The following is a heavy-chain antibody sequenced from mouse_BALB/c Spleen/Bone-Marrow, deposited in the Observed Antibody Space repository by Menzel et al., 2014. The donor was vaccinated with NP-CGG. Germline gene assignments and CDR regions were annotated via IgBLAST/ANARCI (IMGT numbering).Heavy chain of an antibody. Sequence: QVQLQQSGAELMKPGASVKISCKATGYTFSSYWIEWVKQRPGHGLEWIGEILPGSGSTNYNEKFKGKATFTADTSSNTAYMQLSSLTSDDAAVYFCARGGYYGSSLFAYWGQGTLVTVSA. CDR3: ARGGYYGSSLFAY. CDR2: ILPGSGST. CDR1: GYTFSSYW. V-gene: IGHV1-9*01. D-gene: IGHD1-1*01. J-gene: IGHJ3*01.